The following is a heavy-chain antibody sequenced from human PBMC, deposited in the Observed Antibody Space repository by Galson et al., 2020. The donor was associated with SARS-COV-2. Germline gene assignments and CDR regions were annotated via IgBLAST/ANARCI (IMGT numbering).Heavy chain of an antibody. D-gene: IGHD7-27*01. Sequence: GGSLRLSCAASGFPFSSYSMNWVRQAPGKGLEWVSSISAGSSYIYYADSMKGRFTMSRDNANNSLYLQMSSLSADDTAGYYCARVGNMATTPAEYYYYGLDVWGQGTTVTVSS. V-gene: IGHV3-21*06. J-gene: IGHJ6*02. CDR1: GFPFSSYS. CDR2: ISAGSSYI. CDR3: ARVGNMATTPAEYYYYGLDV.